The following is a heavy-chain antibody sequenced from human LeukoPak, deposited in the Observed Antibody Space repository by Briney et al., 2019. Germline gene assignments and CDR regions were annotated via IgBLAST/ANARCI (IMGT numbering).Heavy chain of an antibody. CDR1: GGTFSSYA. CDR2: IILIFDTA. J-gene: IGHJ4*02. CDR3: ARERHDYGDFDY. Sequence: ASVKVYCKASGGTFSSYAISWVRQAPGQGLEWMGGIILIFDTANYAQKFKGRLTITADKSTSTAYMELSSLRSEDTAVYYCARERHDYGDFDYWGQGTLVTVSS. D-gene: IGHD4-17*01. V-gene: IGHV1-69*06.